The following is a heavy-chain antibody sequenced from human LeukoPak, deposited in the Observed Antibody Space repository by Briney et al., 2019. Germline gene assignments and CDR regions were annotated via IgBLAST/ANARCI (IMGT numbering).Heavy chain of an antibody. Sequence: SETLSLTCTVSGGSISSGDYYWSWIRQPPGKGLEWIGYIYYSGSTYYNPSLKSRVTISADTSKNQFSLKLSSVTAADTAVYYCAREGSDSSGSFFDYWGQGTLVTVSS. J-gene: IGHJ4*02. CDR1: GGSISSGDYY. D-gene: IGHD3-22*01. V-gene: IGHV4-30-4*01. CDR3: AREGSDSSGSFFDY. CDR2: IYYSGST.